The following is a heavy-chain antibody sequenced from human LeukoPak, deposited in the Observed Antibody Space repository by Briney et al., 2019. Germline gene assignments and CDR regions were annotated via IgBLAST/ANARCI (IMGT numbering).Heavy chain of an antibody. D-gene: IGHD2-15*01. CDR1: GFTFSSYW. V-gene: IGHV3-7*01. J-gene: IGHJ4*02. CDR2: IKQEGSEK. CDR3: AREGEDIVVDY. Sequence: GGSLRLSCAASGFTFSSYWMSWVRQAPGKGLEWVANIKQEGSEKYYVDSVKGRFTISRDNAQNSLYLQMNSLRAEDTAVYYCAREGEDIVVDYWGQGTLVTVSS.